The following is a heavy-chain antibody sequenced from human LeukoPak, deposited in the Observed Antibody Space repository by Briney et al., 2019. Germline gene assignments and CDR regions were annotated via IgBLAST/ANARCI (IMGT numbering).Heavy chain of an antibody. Sequence: ASVKVSGKASGYTFTSYYMHWVRLAPGQGLEWMGIINPSGGSTSYAQKFQGRVTMTRDTSTSTVYMELSSLRSEDTAVYYCARSPRSSSVSHLLGYYGMDVWGQGTTVTVSS. CDR2: INPSGGST. J-gene: IGHJ6*02. V-gene: IGHV1-46*01. CDR1: GYTFTSYY. CDR3: ARSPRSSSVSHLLGYYGMDV. D-gene: IGHD6-6*01.